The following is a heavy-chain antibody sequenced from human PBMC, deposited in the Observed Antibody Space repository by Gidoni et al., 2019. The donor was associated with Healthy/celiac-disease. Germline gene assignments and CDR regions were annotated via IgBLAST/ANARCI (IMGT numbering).Heavy chain of an antibody. D-gene: IGHD4-17*01. Sequence: WSSQAPGKGMEWVAVISYDGSNKYYADSVKGRFTISRDNSKNTLYLQMNSLRDEETAVYYCAKDHGDYGDFYYYYYGMDVWGQGTTVNVSS. CDR3: AKDHGDYGDFYYYYYGMDV. CDR2: ISYDGSNK. V-gene: IGHV3-30*18. J-gene: IGHJ6*02.